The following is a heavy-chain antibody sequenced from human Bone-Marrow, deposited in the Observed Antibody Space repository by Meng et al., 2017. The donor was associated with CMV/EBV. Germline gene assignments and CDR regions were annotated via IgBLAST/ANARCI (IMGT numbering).Heavy chain of an antibody. D-gene: IGHD3-10*01. CDR2: IIPIFGTA. CDR1: GGTFSSYA. Sequence: SVKVSCKASGGTFSSYAISWVRQAPGQGLEWMGGIIPIFGTANYAQKFQGRVTITTDESTSTAYMELRSLRSDDTAVYYCAREGLGSSAFDIWDQGTMVAVSS. J-gene: IGHJ3*02. CDR3: AREGLGSSAFDI. V-gene: IGHV1-69*05.